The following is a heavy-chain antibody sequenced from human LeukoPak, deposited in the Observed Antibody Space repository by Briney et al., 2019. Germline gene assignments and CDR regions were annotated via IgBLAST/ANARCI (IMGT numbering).Heavy chain of an antibody. CDR2: ISSSGSTI. Sequence: GGSLRLSCAPSGFTFSDYYMSWIRKAPGKGLEWVSYISSSGSTIYYADSVKGRFTISRDNAKNSLYLQMNSLRAVDTAVYYCAKPPPRYCSSTSCPYYWGQGTLVTVSS. CDR3: AKPPPRYCSSTSCPYY. CDR1: GFTFSDYY. V-gene: IGHV3-11*01. D-gene: IGHD2-2*01. J-gene: IGHJ4*02.